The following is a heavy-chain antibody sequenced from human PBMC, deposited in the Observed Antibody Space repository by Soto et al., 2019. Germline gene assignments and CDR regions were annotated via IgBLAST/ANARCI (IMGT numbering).Heavy chain of an antibody. CDR2: IYYSGIT. CDR1: GGSISSYY. Sequence: SETLSLTCTVSGGSISSYYWSWIRQPPGRGLEWIGYIYYSGITNYNPSLKSRVTISVDTSKNQFSLRLSSVNAADTAVYYCASGRAYDTYYFDHWGQGTLVTVS. CDR3: ASGRAYDTYYFDH. V-gene: IGHV4-59*01. J-gene: IGHJ4*02. D-gene: IGHD3-9*01.